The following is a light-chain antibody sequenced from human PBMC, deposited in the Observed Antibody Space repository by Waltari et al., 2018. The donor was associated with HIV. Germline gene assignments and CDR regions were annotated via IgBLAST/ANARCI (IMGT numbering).Light chain of an antibody. CDR1: QSISDTY. V-gene: IGKV3-20*01. CDR3: QRYGGSPPYS. J-gene: IGKJ2*03. Sequence: VLTPSPGTLSLSPGESATLSGRASQSISDTYLAWYQQKPGQAPRLLIYGASRRATGIPDRFSGSGSETDFTLTISRLQPEDFAVYYCQRYGGSPPYSFGQGTMLEIK. CDR2: GAS.